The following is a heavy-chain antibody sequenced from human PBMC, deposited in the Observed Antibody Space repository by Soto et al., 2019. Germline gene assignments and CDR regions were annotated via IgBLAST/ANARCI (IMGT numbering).Heavy chain of an antibody. Sequence: SLRLSCAAAGFTFDDYAMHWVRQAPGKGLEWVSGISWNSGSIGYADTVKGRFTISRDNAKNSLYLQMNSLRAEDTALYYCAKGFYDFWSGYPFDYWGQGTLVTVSS. V-gene: IGHV3-9*01. CDR1: GFTFDDYA. J-gene: IGHJ4*02. D-gene: IGHD3-3*01. CDR3: AKGFYDFWSGYPFDY. CDR2: ISWNSGSI.